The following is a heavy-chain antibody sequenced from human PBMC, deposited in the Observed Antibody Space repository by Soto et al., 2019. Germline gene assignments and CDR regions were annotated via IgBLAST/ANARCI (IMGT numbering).Heavy chain of an antibody. D-gene: IGHD6-19*01. V-gene: IGHV1-3*01. J-gene: IGHJ4*02. CDR2: INAGNGNT. Sequence: XVKVSCSASGYTFTSYAMHWVRPAPGQRLEWMGWINAGNGNTKYSQKFQGRVTITRDTSASTAYMELSSLRSEDTAVYYCARGQGIAVAGKPYWGQGTLVTVSS. CDR1: GYTFTSYA. CDR3: ARGQGIAVAGKPY.